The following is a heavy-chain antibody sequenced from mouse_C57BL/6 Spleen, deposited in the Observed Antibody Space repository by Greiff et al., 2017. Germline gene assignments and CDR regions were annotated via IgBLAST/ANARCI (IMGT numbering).Heavy chain of an antibody. Sequence: EVQGVESGGGLVKPGGSLKLSCAASGFTFSDYGMHWVRQAPEKGLEWVAYISSGSSTIYYADKVKGRFPISRDNAKNSLFLQMTSLRSEDTAMYYCATVDYYAMDYWGQGTSVTVSS. CDR2: ISSGSSTI. CDR3: ATVDYYAMDY. CDR1: GFTFSDYG. D-gene: IGHD1-1*01. J-gene: IGHJ4*01. V-gene: IGHV5-17*01.